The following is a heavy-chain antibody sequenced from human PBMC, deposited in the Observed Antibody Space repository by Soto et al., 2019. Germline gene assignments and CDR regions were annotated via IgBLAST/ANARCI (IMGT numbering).Heavy chain of an antibody. CDR2: IWYDGSNK. D-gene: IGHD1-26*01. V-gene: IGHV3-33*01. CDR3: ARDIGSYYPFDY. J-gene: IGHJ4*02. CDR1: GFTFSSYG. Sequence: QVQLVESGGGVVQPGRSLRLSCAASGFTFSSYGMHWVRQAPGKGLEWVAVIWYDGSNKYYADSVKGRFTISRDNSKNTLYLQMNSLRAEDTAVYYCARDIGSYYPFDYWGQGTLVTVSS.